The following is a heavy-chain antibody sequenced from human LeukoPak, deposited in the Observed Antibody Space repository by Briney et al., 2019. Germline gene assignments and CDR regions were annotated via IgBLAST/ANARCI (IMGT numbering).Heavy chain of an antibody. CDR3: ARDRGAVAGTATNYYYYYGMDV. D-gene: IGHD6-19*01. V-gene: IGHV1-69*04. J-gene: IGHJ6*02. CDR2: IIPILGIA. CDR1: GGTFSSYA. Sequence: SVKVSCKASGGTFSSYAISWVRQAPGQGLEWMGRIIPILGIANYAQKFQGRVTITADKSTSTAYMELSSLRSEDTAVYYCARDRGAVAGTATNYYYYYGMDVWGQGTTVTVSS.